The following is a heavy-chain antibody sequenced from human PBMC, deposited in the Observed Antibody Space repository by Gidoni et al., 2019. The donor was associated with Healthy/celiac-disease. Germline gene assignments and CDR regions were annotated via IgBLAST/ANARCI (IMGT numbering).Heavy chain of an antibody. Sequence: EVQLVQSGAELKKPGKSLKLSCQGSGYSFTIYWLGWVRQLHGKGLEWMGIIYPGDSDTRYSPSFQGQVTISADKSIRTAYLQWSSLKASDTAMYYCARLLYGGNGGWFDYWGQGTLVTVSS. CDR2: IYPGDSDT. CDR3: ARLLYGGNGGWFDY. D-gene: IGHD4-17*01. J-gene: IGHJ4*02. V-gene: IGHV5-51*01. CDR1: GYSFTIYW.